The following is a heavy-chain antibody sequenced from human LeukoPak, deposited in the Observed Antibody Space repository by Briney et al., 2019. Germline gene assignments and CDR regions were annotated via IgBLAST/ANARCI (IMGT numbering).Heavy chain of an antibody. J-gene: IGHJ6*02. V-gene: IGHV4-30-2*01. CDR2: IYHSGST. CDR1: GGSISSGGYY. CDR3: ARDEGPQVDHGLDV. D-gene: IGHD3-9*01. Sequence: SQTLSLTCTVSGGSISSGGYYWSWIRQPPGKGLEWIGYIYHSGSTYYNPSLKSRVTISVDRSKNQFSLKLSSVTAADTAVYYCARDEGPQVDHGLDVWGQGTTVTVSS.